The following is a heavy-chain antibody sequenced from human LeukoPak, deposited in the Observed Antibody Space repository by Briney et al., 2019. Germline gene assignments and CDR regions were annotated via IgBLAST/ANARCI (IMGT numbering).Heavy chain of an antibody. D-gene: IGHD2-21*01. CDR2: IYTSGST. V-gene: IGHV4-61*02. J-gene: IGHJ5*02. CDR1: GDSFSSVSYY. Sequence: ASETLSLTCTVSGDSFSSVSYYWSWIRQPAGKGLEWIGRIYTSGSTNYNPSLKSRVTMSVDTSKNQFSLKLSSVTAADTAVYYCARDPRIHGWFDPWGQGTLVTVSS. CDR3: ARDPRIHGWFDP.